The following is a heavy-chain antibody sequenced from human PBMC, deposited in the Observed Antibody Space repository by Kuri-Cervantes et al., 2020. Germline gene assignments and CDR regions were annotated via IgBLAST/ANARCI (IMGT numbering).Heavy chain of an antibody. D-gene: IGHD6-19*01. Sequence: GESLKISCAASGFTFSSYAMHWVRQAPGKGLEWVVVISYDGSNKYYADSVKGRFTISRDNAKNSLYLQMNSLRAEDTAVYYCARGIAVAGLDYWGQGTLVTVSS. J-gene: IGHJ4*02. CDR1: GFTFSSYA. V-gene: IGHV3-30*07. CDR2: ISYDGSNK. CDR3: ARGIAVAGLDY.